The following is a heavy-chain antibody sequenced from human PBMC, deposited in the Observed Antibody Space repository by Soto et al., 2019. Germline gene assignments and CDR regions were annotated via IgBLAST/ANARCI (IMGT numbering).Heavy chain of an antibody. J-gene: IGHJ4*02. CDR2: VYYSGST. V-gene: IGHV4-59*08. D-gene: IGHD3-22*01. CDR3: ARLTYYYDSSGYYFDY. CDR1: GGSINTDY. Sequence: PPETLSLTCTVSGGSINTDYWSWIRQPPGKGLEWIGYVYYSGSTNYNPSLKSRVTISVDTSKNQFSLKLNSVTAADTAMYYCARLTYYYDSSGYYFDYWGQGTQVTVSS.